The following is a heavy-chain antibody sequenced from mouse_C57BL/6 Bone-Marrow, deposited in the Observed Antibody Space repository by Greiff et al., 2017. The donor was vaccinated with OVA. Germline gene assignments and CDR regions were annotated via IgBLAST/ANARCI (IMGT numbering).Heavy chain of an antibody. CDR3: ARSIVTSYYAMDY. J-gene: IGHJ4*01. CDR1: GYTFTSYW. Sequence: VQLQQPGAELVRPGSSVKLSCKASGYTFTSYWMDWVKQRPGQGLEWIGNIYPSDSETHYNQKFKDKAPLTVDKSSTTAYIQLSSLTSEDSAVYYCARSIVTSYYAMDYWGQGTSVTVSS. D-gene: IGHD2-5*01. CDR2: IYPSDSET. V-gene: IGHV1-61*01.